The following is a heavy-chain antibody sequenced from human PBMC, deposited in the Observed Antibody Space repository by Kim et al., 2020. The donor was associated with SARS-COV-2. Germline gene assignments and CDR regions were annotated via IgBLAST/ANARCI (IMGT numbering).Heavy chain of an antibody. J-gene: IGHJ6*02. Sequence: GGSLRLSCAGSGFTLSDHYMDWVRQAPGKGLEWVGRITNKANSDITAYAVSVKGRFTISRDDSKNSLYLQMNSLKTEDTANYACARDTAMVNDYYFGFDFWGQGTTVIVSS. CDR1: GFTLSDHY. D-gene: IGHD5-18*01. CDR2: ITNKANSDIT. V-gene: IGHV3-72*01. CDR3: ARDTAMVNDYYFGFDF.